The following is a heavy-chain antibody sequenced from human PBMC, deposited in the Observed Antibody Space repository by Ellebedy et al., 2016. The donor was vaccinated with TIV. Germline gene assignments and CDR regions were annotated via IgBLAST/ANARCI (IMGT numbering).Heavy chain of an antibody. CDR2: VYHTGST. D-gene: IGHD3-10*01. J-gene: IGHJ4*02. V-gene: IGHV4-61*01. CDR3: ARDGVEDYFDY. Sequence: MPSETLSLTCTVSGGSISSSPYHWGWIRQPPGQGLEWIGYVYHTGSTNYNPSLRSRVTLAVDTPKNEFSLKLSSVTTADTAIYYCARDGVEDYFDYWGQGLLVTVSS. CDR1: GGSISSSPYH.